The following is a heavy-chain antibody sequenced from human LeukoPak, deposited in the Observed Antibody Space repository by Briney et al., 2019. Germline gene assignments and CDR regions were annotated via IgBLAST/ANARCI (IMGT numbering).Heavy chain of an antibody. CDR3: AIFYGSGRGNYYYYYMDV. V-gene: IGHV4-34*01. J-gene: IGHJ6*03. Sequence: SETLSLTCAVYGGSFSGYYWSWIRQPPGKGLEWIGEIHHSGSTNYNPSLKSRVTISVDTCKNQFSLKLSSVTAADTAVYYCAIFYGSGRGNYYYYYMDVWGKGTTVTISS. CDR2: IHHSGST. D-gene: IGHD3-10*01. CDR1: GGSFSGYY.